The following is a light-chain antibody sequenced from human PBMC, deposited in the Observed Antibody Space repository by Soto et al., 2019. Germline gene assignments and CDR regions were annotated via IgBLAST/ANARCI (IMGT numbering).Light chain of an antibody. V-gene: IGLV2-8*01. CDR1: SSDFGGTNY. Sequence: QSALTQPPSASGSPGQSVTISCTGASSDFGGTNYVSWYQQHPGKAPKLMIFEVTKRPSGVPDRFSGSKSGNTASLTVSGLQAEEEADYYCTSYAGSYADVVFGGGTKVTVL. CDR2: EVT. J-gene: IGLJ2*01. CDR3: TSYAGSYADVV.